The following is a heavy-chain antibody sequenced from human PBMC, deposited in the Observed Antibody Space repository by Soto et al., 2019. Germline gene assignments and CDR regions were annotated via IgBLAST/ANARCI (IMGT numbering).Heavy chain of an antibody. J-gene: IGHJ4*02. CDR1: GYTFTSYG. D-gene: IGHD3-9*01. CDR3: AREGLRYFDWLLSREFDY. Sequence: ASVKVSCKASGYTFTSYGISWVRQAPGQGLEWMGWISAYNGNTNYAQKLQGRVTMTTDTSTSTAYMELSSLRSEDTAVYYCAREGLRYFDWLLSREFDYWGQGTLVTVSS. V-gene: IGHV1-18*01. CDR2: ISAYNGNT.